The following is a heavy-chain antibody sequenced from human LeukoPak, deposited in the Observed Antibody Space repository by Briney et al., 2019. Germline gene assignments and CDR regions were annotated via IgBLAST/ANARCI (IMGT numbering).Heavy chain of an antibody. CDR3: ARDRYYIFDY. D-gene: IGHD3-10*01. J-gene: IGHJ4*02. CDR2: ITSDGSST. Sequence: GGSLRLSCAASGFTFSSTWMNWVRQGPGKGLEWVSRITSDGSSTIYADSVKGRFTISRDNAKSTVYLQMNSLRAEDTAVYFCARDRYYIFDYGGKGARVPVSS. V-gene: IGHV3-74*01. CDR1: GFTFSSTW.